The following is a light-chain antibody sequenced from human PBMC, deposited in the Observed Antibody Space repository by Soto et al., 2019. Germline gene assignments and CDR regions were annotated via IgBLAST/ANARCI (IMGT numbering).Light chain of an antibody. Sequence: DIQMTQSPSTLSASLGDRVTITCRASQSISSWLAWYQQKPGKAPKLLIYDASSLESGVPSRFSGSGSGTEFTLTISSLQPDDFATYYCQQYNSYSPWTFGQGT. CDR3: QQYNSYSPWT. V-gene: IGKV1-5*01. J-gene: IGKJ1*01. CDR2: DAS. CDR1: QSISSW.